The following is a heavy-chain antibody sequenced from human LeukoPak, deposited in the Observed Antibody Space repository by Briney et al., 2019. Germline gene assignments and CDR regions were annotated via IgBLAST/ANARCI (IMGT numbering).Heavy chain of an antibody. Sequence: PSETLSLTCTVSGGSISSYYWSWLRQPPGKGLEWIGYIYYSGSTNYNPSLKSRVTISVDTSKNQFSLKLSSVTAADTAVYYCARARKDFVDYWGQGTLVTVSS. CDR2: IYYSGST. J-gene: IGHJ4*02. CDR3: ARARKDFVDY. CDR1: GGSISSYY. V-gene: IGHV4-59*01.